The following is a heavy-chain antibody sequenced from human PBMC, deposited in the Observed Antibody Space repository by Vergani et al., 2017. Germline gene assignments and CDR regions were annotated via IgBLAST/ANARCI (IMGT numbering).Heavy chain of an antibody. J-gene: IGHJ5*02. CDR1: GGSFIGYY. Sequence: QVQLQQWGAGLLKPSETLSLTCAVYGGSFIGYYWSWIRQPPGKGLEWIGEINHSGSTNYNPSLKSRVTISVDTSKNQFSLKLSSVTAADTAVYYCARGNPNWFDPWGQGTLVTVSS. CDR3: ARGNPNWFDP. CDR2: INHSGST. V-gene: IGHV4-34*01.